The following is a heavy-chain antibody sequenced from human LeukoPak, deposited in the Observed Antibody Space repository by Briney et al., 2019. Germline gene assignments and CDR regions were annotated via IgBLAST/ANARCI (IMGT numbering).Heavy chain of an antibody. CDR1: GFSLNTGDVG. J-gene: IGHJ5*02. CDR2: ISRDDDQ. V-gene: IGHV2-5*02. Sequence: SGPTLVKPTQTLTLTCTFSGFSLNTGDVGVGWIRQPPGKALEWLALISRDDDQRYSPSLKNRLTITKDTSKNQVVLTMTNMDPVDTATYYRAHTGSPHGDDWFDPWGQGTLVTVSS. D-gene: IGHD7-27*01. CDR3: AHTGSPHGDDWFDP.